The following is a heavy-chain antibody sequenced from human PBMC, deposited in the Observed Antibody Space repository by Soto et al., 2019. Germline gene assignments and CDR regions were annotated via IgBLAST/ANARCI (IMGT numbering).Heavy chain of an antibody. Sequence: ETLSITCTVSGGSVSSGSYYWSWIRQPPGKGLEWIGYIYYSGSTNYNPSLKSRVTISVDTSKNQFSLKLSSVTAADTAVYYCARTRSSGYYCDYWGQGTLVTVSS. CDR2: IYYSGST. CDR1: GGSVSSGSYY. V-gene: IGHV4-61*01. J-gene: IGHJ4*02. D-gene: IGHD3-22*01. CDR3: ARTRSSGYYCDY.